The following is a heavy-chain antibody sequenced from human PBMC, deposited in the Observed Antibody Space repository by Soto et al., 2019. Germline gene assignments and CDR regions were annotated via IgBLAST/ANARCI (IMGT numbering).Heavy chain of an antibody. Sequence: GGSLRLSCAASGFIFSSYAMSWVRQAPGTGLECVSVISGGGETTYYADSVKGRFTISRDNSKNTLFLQMSSLRAEDTALYFCAKDLSLNGGNTDGYFDYWGQGTRVTVSS. CDR3: AKDLSLNGGNTDGYFDY. V-gene: IGHV3-23*01. D-gene: IGHD2-15*01. J-gene: IGHJ4*02. CDR1: GFIFSSYA. CDR2: ISGGGETT.